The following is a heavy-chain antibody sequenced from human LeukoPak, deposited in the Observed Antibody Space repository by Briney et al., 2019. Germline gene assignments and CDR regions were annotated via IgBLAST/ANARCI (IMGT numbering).Heavy chain of an antibody. CDR2: VYFTGTT. D-gene: IGHD5-12*01. J-gene: IGHJ4*02. CDR3: ARLRPSTSGYDSFDS. Sequence: SETLSLTCTVSGVSISGTTYYRGWIRQSPGKGLGWIGTVYFTGTTYYKPSLKRRVTIFVDTSKNQFSLKLSSVSAADTAVYYCARLRPSTSGYDSFDSWGQGTLLTVSS. V-gene: IGHV4-39*01. CDR1: GVSISGTTYY.